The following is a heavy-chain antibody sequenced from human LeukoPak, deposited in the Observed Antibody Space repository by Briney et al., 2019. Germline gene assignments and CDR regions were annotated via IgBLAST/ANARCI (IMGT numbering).Heavy chain of an antibody. CDR2: ISSSGSTI. J-gene: IGHJ4*02. V-gene: IGHV3-48*03. CDR1: GFTFSSYE. Sequence: PGGSLRLSCAASGFTFSSYEMNWVRQAPGKGLEWVSYISSSGSTIYYADSVKGRFTISRDNSKNTLYLQMNSLRAEDTAVYYCAKDGSGYDKTPIGYWGQGTLVTVSS. CDR3: AKDGSGYDKTPIGY. D-gene: IGHD5-12*01.